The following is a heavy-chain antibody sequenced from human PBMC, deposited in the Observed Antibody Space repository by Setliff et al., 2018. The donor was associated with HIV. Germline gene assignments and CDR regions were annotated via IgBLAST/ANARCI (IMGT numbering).Heavy chain of an antibody. J-gene: IGHJ4*02. CDR2: ISHDGTNK. V-gene: IGHV3-30*03. CDR3: ARDYDYGDFAKSFFSY. CDR1: GFTFSSSG. Sequence: GGSLRLSCAASGFTFSSSGMHWVRQAPGKGLEWVAAISHDGTNKYVADSVKGRFTISRDNSKNNLYLQMNSLRIEDTAVYYCARDYDYGDFAKSFFSYWGQGTVVTVSS. D-gene: IGHD4-17*01.